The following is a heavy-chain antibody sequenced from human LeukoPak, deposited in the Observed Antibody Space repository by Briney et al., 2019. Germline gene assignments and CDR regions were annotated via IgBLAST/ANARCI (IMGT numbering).Heavy chain of an antibody. CDR3: VRHGYSASHFFLDY. V-gene: IGHV4-4*07. Sequence: SETLSLTCTVSTASINSYYWGWVRQPAGRGLEWIGRIYTTGMTQYDPSLRSRVTMSVDTSHKQFSLHLMSVTAADTAIYFCVRHGYSASHFFLDYWSQGALVTVSS. CDR1: TASINSYY. CDR2: IYTTGMT. J-gene: IGHJ4*02. D-gene: IGHD4-17*01.